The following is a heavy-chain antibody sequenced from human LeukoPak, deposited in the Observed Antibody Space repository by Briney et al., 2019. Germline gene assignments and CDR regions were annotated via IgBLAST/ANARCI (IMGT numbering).Heavy chain of an antibody. CDR2: ISHNAGST. D-gene: IGHD1-1*01. CDR1: GLTFSSYA. Sequence: SGGSLRLSCLASGLTFSSYAMYWVRQAPGKGLEYVSVISHNAGSTYYADSVKGRFTISRDNSKNTLYLRMSSLRDDDTAVYYCVATTMKNWGQGTLVTVSS. CDR3: VATTMKN. V-gene: IGHV3-64D*06. J-gene: IGHJ4*02.